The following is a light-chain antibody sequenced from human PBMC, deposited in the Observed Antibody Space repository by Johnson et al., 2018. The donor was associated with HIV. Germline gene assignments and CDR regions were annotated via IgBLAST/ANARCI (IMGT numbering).Light chain of an antibody. Sequence: QSVLTQPPSVSAAPGQKVTTSCSGSSSNIGNNYVSWYQQLPGTAPKLLIYENNKRPSWIPDRFSGSKSGTSATLGITGLQTGDEADYYCGKWDSSLNAGLCVCGTGTKGTVL. V-gene: IGLV1-51*02. CDR3: GKWDSSLNAGLCV. CDR1: SSNIGNNY. CDR2: ENN. J-gene: IGLJ1*01.